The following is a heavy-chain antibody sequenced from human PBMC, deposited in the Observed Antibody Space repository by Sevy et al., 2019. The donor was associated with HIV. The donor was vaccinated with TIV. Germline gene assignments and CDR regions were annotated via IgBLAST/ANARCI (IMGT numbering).Heavy chain of an antibody. Sequence: ASVKVSCKASGYTFTGYYMHWIRQAPGQGLEWMGWINPNSGGTNYAQKFQGRVTMTRATSISTAYMDLSRLRSDDAAVYYCAGGATEARGTHNTRAFDIWGQGTMVTVSS. CDR1: GYTFTGYY. J-gene: IGHJ3*02. CDR2: INPNSGGT. D-gene: IGHD3-16*01. V-gene: IGHV1-2*02. CDR3: AGGATEARGTHNTRAFDI.